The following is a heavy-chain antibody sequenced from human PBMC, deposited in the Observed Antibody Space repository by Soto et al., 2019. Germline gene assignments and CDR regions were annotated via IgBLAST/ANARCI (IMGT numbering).Heavy chain of an antibody. D-gene: IGHD3-3*01. CDR2: MNPNSGNT. V-gene: IGHV1-8*01. CDR3: ARGVPYYDFWSGYRYYYGMDV. CDR1: GYTFTSYD. Sequence: ASVKVSCKASGYTFTSYDINWVRQATGQGLEWMGWMNPNSGNTGYAQKFQGRVTMTRNTSISTAYMELSSLRSEDTAVYYCARGVPYYDFWSGYRYYYGMDVWGQGTTVT. J-gene: IGHJ6*02.